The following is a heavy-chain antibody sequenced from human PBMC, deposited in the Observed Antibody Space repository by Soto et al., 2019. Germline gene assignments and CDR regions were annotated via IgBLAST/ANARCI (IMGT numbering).Heavy chain of an antibody. CDR2: INHSGST. J-gene: IGHJ4*02. CDR1: GGSFSGYY. V-gene: IGHV4-34*01. CDR3: ARAGVTWRR. Sequence: TLSLTCAVYGGSFSGYYWSWIRQPPGKGLEWIGEINHSGSTNYNPSLKSRVTISVDTSKNQFSLKLSSVTAADTAVYYCARAGVTWRRWGQGTLVTVSS. D-gene: IGHD2-8*01.